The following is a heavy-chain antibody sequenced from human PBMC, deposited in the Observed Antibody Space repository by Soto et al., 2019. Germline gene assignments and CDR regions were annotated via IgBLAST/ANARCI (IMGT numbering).Heavy chain of an antibody. V-gene: IGHV2-5*02. Sequence: QITLKESGPTLVKPTQTLTLTCTFSGFSLSTSGVGVGWIRQPPGKALEWLALIYWDDDKRYSPSLKSRLTIATHTSKSQVVLTITTMDPVDTATYYCAHRPSSCGGGSCYSGFDYWGQGTLVTVSS. J-gene: IGHJ4*02. CDR2: IYWDDDK. CDR1: GFSLSTSGVG. D-gene: IGHD2-15*01. CDR3: AHRPSSCGGGSCYSGFDY.